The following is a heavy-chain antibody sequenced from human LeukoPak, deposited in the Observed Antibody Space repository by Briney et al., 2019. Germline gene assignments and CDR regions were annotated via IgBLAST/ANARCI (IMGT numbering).Heavy chain of an antibody. D-gene: IGHD2-15*01. Sequence: ASVKVSCKASGYTFTGYYMHWVRQAPGKGLEWMGGFDPEDGETIYAQKFQGRVTMTEDTSTDTAYMELSSLRSEDTAVYYCATQAYCSGGSCETRYYYYYMDVWGKGTTVTISS. V-gene: IGHV1-24*01. CDR2: FDPEDGET. CDR1: GYTFTGYY. CDR3: ATQAYCSGGSCETRYYYYYMDV. J-gene: IGHJ6*03.